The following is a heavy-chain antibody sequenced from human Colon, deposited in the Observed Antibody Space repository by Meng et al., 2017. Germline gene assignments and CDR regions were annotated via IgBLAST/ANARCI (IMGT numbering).Heavy chain of an antibody. CDR2: ISGSGGTT. V-gene: IGHV3-23*01. CDR3: AKGRIADTSYDAFDI. J-gene: IGHJ3*02. D-gene: IGHD5-18*01. CDR1: AFPFSTYE. Sequence: GESLKISCAASAFPFSTYEFIWVRQAPGKGLEWVSAISGSGGTTYYTGSVKGRFTISRGNSKNTLCLQMNSLRAEDTAVYYCAKGRIADTSYDAFDIWGQGTMVTVSS.